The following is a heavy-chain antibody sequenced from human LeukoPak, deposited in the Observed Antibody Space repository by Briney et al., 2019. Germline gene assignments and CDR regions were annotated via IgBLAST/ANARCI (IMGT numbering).Heavy chain of an antibody. D-gene: IGHD6-13*01. CDR3: ARIYSSSWFLNWFDP. V-gene: IGHV4-39*07. Sequence: SETLSLTSTVSGGSISSSSYYWGWIRQPPGKGLEWIGSIYYSGSTYYNPSRKSRVTISVDTSKNQFSLKLSSVTAADTAVYYCARIYSSSWFLNWFDPWGQGTLVTVSS. CDR1: GGSISSSSYY. CDR2: IYYSGST. J-gene: IGHJ5*02.